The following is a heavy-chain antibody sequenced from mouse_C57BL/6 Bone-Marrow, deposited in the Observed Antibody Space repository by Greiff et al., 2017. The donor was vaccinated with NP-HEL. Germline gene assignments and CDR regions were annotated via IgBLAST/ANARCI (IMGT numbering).Heavy chain of an antibody. CDR1: GFTFTNYY. CDR3: ARSIYYDYADDPFYAMDY. CDR2: IRNKANGYTT. D-gene: IGHD2-4*01. J-gene: IGHJ4*01. Sequence: DVKLVESGGGLVQPGGSLSLSCAASGFTFTNYYMSWVRQPPGKALEWLGFIRNKANGYTTEYSASVKGRFTISRDNSQSIAYRQMNSLRAEDSATYYCARSIYYDYADDPFYAMDYWGQGTSVTVSS. V-gene: IGHV7-3*01.